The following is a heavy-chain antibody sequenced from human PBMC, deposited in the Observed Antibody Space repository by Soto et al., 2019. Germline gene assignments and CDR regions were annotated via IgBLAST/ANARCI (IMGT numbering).Heavy chain of an antibody. CDR1: WFTLTSSG. CDR3: ARAWGYSYGFDP. CDR2: VRAYKGNT. J-gene: IGHJ5*02. D-gene: IGHD5-18*01. Sequence: GSCKASWFTLTSSGISRVRQAPGQGVEWVGWVRAYKGNTNYAQKLQGRVTMTTDTSTSTAYMELRSLRSDDTAVYYCARAWGYSYGFDPWGQGTLVTVSS. V-gene: IGHV1-18*01.